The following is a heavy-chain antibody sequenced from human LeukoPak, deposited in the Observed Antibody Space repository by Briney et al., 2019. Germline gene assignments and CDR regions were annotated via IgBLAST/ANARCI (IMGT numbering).Heavy chain of an antibody. CDR3: GGRIAATGNPFDY. V-gene: IGHV4-4*02. CDR1: GGSIISSNW. CDR2: IYHSGTT. J-gene: IGHJ4*02. Sequence: SGTLSLTCAVSGGSIISSNWWSWVRQPPGKGLEWIGEIYHSGTTNYIPSLKSRVTISVDKSKNQFSLKLTSVTAADTAVYYCGGRIAATGNPFDYWGQGTVVTVST. D-gene: IGHD6-13*01.